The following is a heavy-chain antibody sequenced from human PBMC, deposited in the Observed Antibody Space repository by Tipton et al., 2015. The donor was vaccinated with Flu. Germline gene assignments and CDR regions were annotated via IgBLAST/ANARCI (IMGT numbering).Heavy chain of an antibody. J-gene: IGHJ6*03. CDR2: ISSSSSYI. CDR3: ARVPVVGATHYYYYYYYMDV. D-gene: IGHD1-26*01. CDR1: GFTFSSYS. Sequence: SLRLSCAASGFTFSSYSMNWVRQAPGKGLEWVSSISSSSSYIYYADSVKGRFTISRDNAKNSLYLQMNSLRAEDTAVYYCARVPVVGATHYYYYYYYMDVWGKGTTVTVSS. V-gene: IGHV3-21*01.